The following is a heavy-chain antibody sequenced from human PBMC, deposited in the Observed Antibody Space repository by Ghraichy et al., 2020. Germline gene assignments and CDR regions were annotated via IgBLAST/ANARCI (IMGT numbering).Heavy chain of an antibody. D-gene: IGHD2-21*02. CDR1: GGSFSGYY. V-gene: IGHV4-34*01. Sequence: ETLSLTCAVYGGSFSGYYWSWIRQPPGKGLEWIGEINHSGSTNYNPSLKSRVTISIDTSKNQFSLKLSSVTAADTAVYYCARDPYCGGDCYSYFDLWGRGTLVTVSS. CDR3: ARDPYCGGDCYSYFDL. J-gene: IGHJ2*01. CDR2: INHSGST.